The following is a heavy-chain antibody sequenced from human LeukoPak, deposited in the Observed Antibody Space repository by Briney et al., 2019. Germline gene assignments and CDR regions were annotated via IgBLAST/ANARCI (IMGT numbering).Heavy chain of an antibody. CDR3: ARDGGWVAGRGSGYYYYYMDV. CDR2: IYTSGST. Sequence: SETLSLTRTVSGGSISSYYWSWIRQPAGKGLEWIGRIYTSGSTNYNPSLKSRVTMSVDTSKNQFSLKLSSVTAADTAVYYCARDGGWVAGRGSGYYYYYMDVWGKGTTVTVSS. D-gene: IGHD6-6*01. J-gene: IGHJ6*03. V-gene: IGHV4-4*07. CDR1: GGSISSYY.